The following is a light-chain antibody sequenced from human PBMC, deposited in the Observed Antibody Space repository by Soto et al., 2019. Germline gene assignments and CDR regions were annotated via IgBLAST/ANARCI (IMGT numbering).Light chain of an antibody. Sequence: QSALTQPPSASGSPGQSVTISCTGTSSDFGGYNYVSWYQQHPGKAPKLIIYEVTKRPSGVPDRFSGSKSGNTASLTVSGLQAEDEADYYCSSYAGSSSYVFGTGTKVTVL. CDR3: SSYAGSSSYV. J-gene: IGLJ1*01. CDR2: EVT. CDR1: SSDFGGYNY. V-gene: IGLV2-8*01.